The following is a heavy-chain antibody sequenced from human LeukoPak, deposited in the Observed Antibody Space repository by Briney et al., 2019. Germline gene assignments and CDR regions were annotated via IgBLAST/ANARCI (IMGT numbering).Heavy chain of an antibody. CDR3: ARVATILQFDY. Sequence: RASVKVSCKASGGTFSSYAISWVRQAPGQGLEWMGGIIPIFGTANYAQKFQGRVTITADESTSTAYMELSSLRSEDTAVYYCARVATILQFDYWGQGTLVTVSS. D-gene: IGHD5-12*01. V-gene: IGHV1-69*13. J-gene: IGHJ4*02. CDR2: IIPIFGTA. CDR1: GGTFSSYA.